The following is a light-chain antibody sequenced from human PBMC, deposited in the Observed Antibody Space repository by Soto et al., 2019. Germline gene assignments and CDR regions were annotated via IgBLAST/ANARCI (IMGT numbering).Light chain of an antibody. Sequence: QSVLTQLPSASGTPGQRVTISCSGSSSNIGSNTVNWYQQLPGTAPKLLIYSNNQRPSGVPDRFSGSRSATSASLAISGLQSEDEADYYCASWDDSLNGVVFGGGTKLTVL. CDR1: SSNIGSNT. J-gene: IGLJ2*01. CDR3: ASWDDSLNGVV. CDR2: SNN. V-gene: IGLV1-44*01.